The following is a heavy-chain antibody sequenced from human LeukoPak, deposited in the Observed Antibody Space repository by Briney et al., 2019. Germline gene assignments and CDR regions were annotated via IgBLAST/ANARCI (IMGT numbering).Heavy chain of an antibody. D-gene: IGHD3-10*01. J-gene: IGHJ5*02. CDR1: GGTFSSYA. CDR2: IIPIFGTA. Sequence: GASVKVSCKASGGTFSSYAISWVRQAPGQGLEWMGGIIPIFGTANYAQKFQGRVTITADESTSTAYMELSSLRSDDTAVYYCARELNVLLWFGELLISYNWFDPWGQGTLVTVSS. V-gene: IGHV1-69*13. CDR3: ARELNVLLWFGELLISYNWFDP.